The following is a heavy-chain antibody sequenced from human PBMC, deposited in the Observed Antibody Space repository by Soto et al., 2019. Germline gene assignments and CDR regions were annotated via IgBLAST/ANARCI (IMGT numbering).Heavy chain of an antibody. Sequence: GASVKVSCKASGYTFTGYYMHWVRQAPGQGLGWMGWINPNSGGTNYAQKFQGRVTMTRDTSISTAYMELSRLRSDDTAVYYCARARALRFLEWPPAGSFSGMDVWGQGTTVTVSS. J-gene: IGHJ6*02. D-gene: IGHD3-3*01. V-gene: IGHV1-2*02. CDR3: ARARALRFLEWPPAGSFSGMDV. CDR2: INPNSGGT. CDR1: GYTFTGYY.